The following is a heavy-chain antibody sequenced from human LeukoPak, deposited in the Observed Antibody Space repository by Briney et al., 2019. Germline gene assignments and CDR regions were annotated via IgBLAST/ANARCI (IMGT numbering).Heavy chain of an antibody. CDR1: GGSISSYY. J-gene: IGHJ3*02. CDR2: IYTSGST. Sequence: SETLSLTCTVSGGSISSYYWSWIRQPAGKGLEWIGRIYTSGSTNYNPSLKSRVTMSVDTSKNQFSLKLSSVPAADTAVYYCARDRYYDFWSGYLGAFDIWGQGTMVTVSS. D-gene: IGHD3-3*01. CDR3: ARDRYYDFWSGYLGAFDI. V-gene: IGHV4-4*07.